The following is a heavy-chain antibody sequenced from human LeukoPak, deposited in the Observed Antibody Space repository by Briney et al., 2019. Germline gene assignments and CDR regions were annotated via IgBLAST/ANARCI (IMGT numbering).Heavy chain of an antibody. Sequence: GGSLRLSCAASGFTFSSYGMHWVRQAPGKGLEWVAVISYDGSNKCYADSVKGRFTISRDNSKNTLYLQMNSLRAEDTAVYYCAKDVPLYGSGSYYRPYGMDVWGQGTTVTVSS. CDR3: AKDVPLYGSGSYYRPYGMDV. V-gene: IGHV3-30*18. D-gene: IGHD3-10*01. CDR1: GFTFSSYG. CDR2: ISYDGSNK. J-gene: IGHJ6*02.